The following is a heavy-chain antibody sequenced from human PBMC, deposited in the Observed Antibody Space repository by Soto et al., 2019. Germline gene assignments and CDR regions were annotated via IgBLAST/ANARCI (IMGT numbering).Heavy chain of an antibody. V-gene: IGHV5-10-1*01. Sequence: RGESLKISCKGSGYSFTSYWISWVRQMPGKGLEWMGRIDPSDSYTNYSPSFQGHVTISADKSISTAYLQWSSLKASDTAMYYCARYVDSPSNYYYGMDFWGQGTAVTVSS. J-gene: IGHJ6*02. CDR3: ARYVDSPSNYYYGMDF. D-gene: IGHD2-21*01. CDR2: IDPSDSYT. CDR1: GYSFTSYW.